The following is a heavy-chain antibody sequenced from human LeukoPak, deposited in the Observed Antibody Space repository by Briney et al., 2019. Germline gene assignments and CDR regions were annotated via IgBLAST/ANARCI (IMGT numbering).Heavy chain of an antibody. Sequence: GSLRLSCAASGFTFSSYAMHWVRQAPGKGLEWVAVISYDGSNKYYADSVKGRFTISRDNSKNTLYLQMNSLRAEDTAVYYCASVPGIAAAGTGNWFDPWGQGTLVTVPS. D-gene: IGHD6-13*01. V-gene: IGHV3-30*04. CDR1: GFTFSSYA. CDR3: ASVPGIAAAGTGNWFDP. J-gene: IGHJ5*02. CDR2: ISYDGSNK.